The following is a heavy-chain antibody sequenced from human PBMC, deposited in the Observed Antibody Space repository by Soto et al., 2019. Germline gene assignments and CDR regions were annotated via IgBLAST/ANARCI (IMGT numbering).Heavy chain of an antibody. CDR1: GGSISSGGYY. V-gene: IGHV4-31*03. J-gene: IGHJ3*02. CDR2: IYYSGST. CDR3: ARHFYDSSADDAFDI. Sequence: QVQLQESGPGLVKPSQTLSLTCTVSGGSISSGGYYWSWIRQHPGKGLEWIGYIYYSGSTYYNPSLKSRFTISVDTSKNQFSLKLSSVTAADTAVYYCARHFYDSSADDAFDIWGQGTMVTVSS. D-gene: IGHD3-22*01.